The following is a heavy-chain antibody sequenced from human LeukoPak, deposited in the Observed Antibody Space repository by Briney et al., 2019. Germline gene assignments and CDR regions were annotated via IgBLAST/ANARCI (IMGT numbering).Heavy chain of an antibody. Sequence: GGSLGLSCAASGFTFDDYAMHWVRKAPGKGLGWVSGISWNSGSIGYADSVKGRFTISRDNAKNTLYLQMNSLRAEDTAVYYCARVLGSPSDYWGQGTLVTVSS. J-gene: IGHJ4*02. D-gene: IGHD2-8*02. V-gene: IGHV3-9*01. CDR3: ARVLGSPSDY. CDR1: GFTFDDYA. CDR2: ISWNSGSI.